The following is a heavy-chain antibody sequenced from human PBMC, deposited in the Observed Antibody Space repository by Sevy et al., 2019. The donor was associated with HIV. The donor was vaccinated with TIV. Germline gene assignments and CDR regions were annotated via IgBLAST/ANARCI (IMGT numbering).Heavy chain of an antibody. J-gene: IGHJ2*01. D-gene: IGHD6-19*01. V-gene: IGHV3-48*02. CDR3: ARDKMEIAVAGTWYLDL. CDR2: ISSSSSTI. Sequence: GTLRLSCAASGFTFSSYSMNWVRQAPGKGLEWVSYISSSSSTIYYADSVKGRFTISRDNAKNSLYLQMNSLRDEDTAVYYCARDKMEIAVAGTWYLDLWGRGTLVTVSS. CDR1: GFTFSSYS.